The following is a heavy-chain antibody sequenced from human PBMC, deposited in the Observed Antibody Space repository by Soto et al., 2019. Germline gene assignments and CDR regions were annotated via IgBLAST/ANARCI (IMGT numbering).Heavy chain of an antibody. V-gene: IGHV1-18*01. D-gene: IGHD6-6*01. CDR1: GYTFTSYG. J-gene: IGHJ4*02. Sequence: ASVKVSCTASGYTFTSYGISWVRQAPGQGLEWMGWISAYNGNTNYAQKLQGRVTMTTDTSTSTAYMVLRSLRSDDTAVYYCARGIAARPNVEGYFDYWGQGTLVTVSS. CDR2: ISAYNGNT. CDR3: ARGIAARPNVEGYFDY.